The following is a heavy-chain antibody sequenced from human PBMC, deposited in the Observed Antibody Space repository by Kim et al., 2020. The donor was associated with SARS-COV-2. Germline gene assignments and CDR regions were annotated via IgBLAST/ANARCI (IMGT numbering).Heavy chain of an antibody. J-gene: IGHJ4*02. V-gene: IGHV4-4*02. CDR2: IYHSGST. CDR1: GGSISSSNW. CDR3: ARVNSGSSIPFDY. D-gene: IGHD6-13*01. Sequence: SETLSLTCAVSGGSISSSNWWSWVRQPPGKGLEWIGEIYHSGSTNYNPSLKSRVTISVDKSKNQFSLKLSSVTAADTAVYYCARVNSGSSIPFDYWGQGTLVTVSS.